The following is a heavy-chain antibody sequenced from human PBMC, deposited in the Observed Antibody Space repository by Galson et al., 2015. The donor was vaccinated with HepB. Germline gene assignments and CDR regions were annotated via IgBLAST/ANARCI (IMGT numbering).Heavy chain of an antibody. D-gene: IGHD6-19*01. V-gene: IGHV1-69*13. CDR3: ARAPHGYSSGWYSELGY. CDR1: GGTFSSYA. CDR2: IIPIFGTA. Sequence: SVKVSCKASGGTFSSYAISWVRQAPGQGLEWMGGIIPIFGTANYAQKFQGRVTITADESTSTAYMELSSLRSEDTAVYYCARAPHGYSSGWYSELGYWGQGTLVTVSS. J-gene: IGHJ4*02.